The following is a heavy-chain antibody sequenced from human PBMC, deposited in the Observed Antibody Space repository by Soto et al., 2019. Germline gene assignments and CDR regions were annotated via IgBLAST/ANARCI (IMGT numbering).Heavy chain of an antibody. CDR2: IYYSGST. Sequence: SETLSLTCTDSGGSISTGDYYWSWIRQPPGKGLEWIGYIYYSGSTYYNPSLKSRVTISVDTSKNQFSLKLSSVTAADTAVYYCARSPRGYSYLPWFDPWGQGTLVTVS. CDR3: ARSPRGYSYLPWFDP. V-gene: IGHV4-30-4*01. J-gene: IGHJ5*02. CDR1: GGSISTGDYY. D-gene: IGHD5-12*01.